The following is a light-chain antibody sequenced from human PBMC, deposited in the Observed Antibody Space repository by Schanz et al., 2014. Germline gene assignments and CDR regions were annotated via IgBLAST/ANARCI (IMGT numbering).Light chain of an antibody. V-gene: IGKV3-15*01. Sequence: EIVLTQSPATLSLSPGERATLSCRASQSVSTYLAWYQQKPGQAPRLLIYGASNRATGIPTRFSGSGSGTEFTLTISGLQSEDFAIYYCQQYGSSPYTFGLGTKLEIK. CDR3: QQYGSSPYT. CDR2: GAS. CDR1: QSVSTY. J-gene: IGKJ2*01.